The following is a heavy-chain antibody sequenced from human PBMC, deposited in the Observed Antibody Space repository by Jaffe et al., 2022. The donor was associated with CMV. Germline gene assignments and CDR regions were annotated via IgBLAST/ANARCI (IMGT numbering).Heavy chain of an antibody. CDR1: GFTFSSYG. V-gene: IGHV3-33*08. Sequence: QVQLVESGGGVVQPGRSLRLSCAASGFTFSSYGMHWVRQAPGKGLEWVAVIWYDGSNKYYADSVKGRFTISRDNSKNTLYLQMNSLRAEDTAVYYCAREGGARDGYNYDYYYYMDVWGKGTTVTVSS. D-gene: IGHD5-12*01. CDR3: AREGGARDGYNYDYYYYMDV. J-gene: IGHJ6*03. CDR2: IWYDGSNK.